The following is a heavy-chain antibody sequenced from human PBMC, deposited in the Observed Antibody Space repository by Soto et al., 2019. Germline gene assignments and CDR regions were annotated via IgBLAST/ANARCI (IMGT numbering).Heavy chain of an antibody. V-gene: IGHV1-8*01. J-gene: IGHJ3*02. CDR1: GYTFTSYD. D-gene: IGHD3-3*01. Sequence: ASVKVSCKASGYTFTSYDINWVRQATGQGLEWMGWMNPNSDNTGYAQKFQGRVTMTRNTSISTAYMELSSLRSEDTAVYYCARMSDFWSGHAFDIWGQGTMVTVSS. CDR2: MNPNSDNT. CDR3: ARMSDFWSGHAFDI.